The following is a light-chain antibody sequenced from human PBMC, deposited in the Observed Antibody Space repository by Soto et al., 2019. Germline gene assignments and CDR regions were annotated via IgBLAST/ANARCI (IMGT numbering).Light chain of an antibody. CDR3: QSYDSSHVV. V-gene: IGLV1-40*01. Sequence: QSVLTQPPSVSGAPGQRVTISCTGSSSNIGAGYDVHWYQQLPGTAPKLLIYGNSNRPSGVPDRFSGSKSGTPASLAITGLQAEDEADYYCQSYDSSHVVFGGGTKLTVL. CDR2: GNS. J-gene: IGLJ2*01. CDR1: SSNIGAGYD.